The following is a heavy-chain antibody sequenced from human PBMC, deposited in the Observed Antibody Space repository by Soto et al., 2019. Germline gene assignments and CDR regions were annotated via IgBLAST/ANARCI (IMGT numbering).Heavy chain of an antibody. V-gene: IGHV4-34*01. D-gene: IGHD4-17*01. J-gene: IGHJ4*02. Sequence: SETLSLTCAVYGGSFSGYYWGWIRQPPGKGLEWIGEINHSGSTNYNPSLKSRVTISVDTSKNQFSLKLSSVTAADTAVYYSAGLDYGDYVYWGQGTLVTVSS. CDR2: INHSGST. CDR3: AGLDYGDYVY. CDR1: GGSFSGYY.